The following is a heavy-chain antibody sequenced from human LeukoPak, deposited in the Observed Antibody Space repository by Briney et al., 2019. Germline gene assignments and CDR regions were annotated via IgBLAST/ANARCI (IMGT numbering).Heavy chain of an antibody. Sequence: MPSETLSLTCTVSGDSISHHYYNWIRQPPGKGLEWIGFAHYSGNTFYNPSLNSRVTLSVDTSNNQFSLKLSSVTAADTAVYYCARGAHWGSDVDYWGQGTLVTVSS. CDR2: AHYSGNT. CDR1: GDSISHHY. D-gene: IGHD3-10*01. V-gene: IGHV4-59*11. J-gene: IGHJ4*02. CDR3: ARGAHWGSDVDY.